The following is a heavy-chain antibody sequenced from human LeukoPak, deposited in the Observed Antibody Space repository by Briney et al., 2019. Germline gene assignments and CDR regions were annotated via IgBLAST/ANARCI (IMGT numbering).Heavy chain of an antibody. J-gene: IGHJ3*01. CDR3: ARRPRDTSGYYLGAFHD. V-gene: IGHV3-23*01. CDR1: GFTFTNYS. Sequence: GGSLRLSCAASGFTFTNYSMTWVRQAPGKGLEWVSVIGASGADTYYSDSVRGRFTVSRENSQNTLFLHMSSLRAEDTAVYFCARRPRDTSGYYLGAFHDWGQGTTVTVSS. D-gene: IGHD3-22*01. CDR2: IGASGADT.